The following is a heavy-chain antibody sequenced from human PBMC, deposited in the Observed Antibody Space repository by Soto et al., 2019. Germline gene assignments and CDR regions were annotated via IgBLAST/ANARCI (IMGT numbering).Heavy chain of an antibody. D-gene: IGHD2-15*01. V-gene: IGHV3-33*01. J-gene: IGHJ6*02. CDR1: GFTFSSYV. CDR2: IWYDGSNK. Sequence: GGSLRLSCAASGFTFSSYVMHWVRQSPGKGLEWVAVIWYDGSNKYYADSVKGRFTISRDNSKNTLYLQMNSLRAEDTAVYYCARDSLGYCSGGSCYSDFYYYYGMDVWGQGTTVTVSS. CDR3: ARDSLGYCSGGSCYSDFYYYYGMDV.